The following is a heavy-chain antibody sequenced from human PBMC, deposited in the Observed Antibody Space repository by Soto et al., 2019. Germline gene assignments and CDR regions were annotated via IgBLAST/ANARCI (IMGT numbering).Heavy chain of an antibody. Sequence: SETLSLTCTVSGGSVSSGSYYWSWIRQPPGKGLEWIGYIYYSGSTNYNPSLKSRVTISVDTSKNQFSLKLSSVTAADPAVYYCAREVTGDRAFDIWGQGTMVTVSS. V-gene: IGHV4-61*01. J-gene: IGHJ3*02. D-gene: IGHD7-27*01. CDR3: AREVTGDRAFDI. CDR1: GGSVSSGSYY. CDR2: IYYSGST.